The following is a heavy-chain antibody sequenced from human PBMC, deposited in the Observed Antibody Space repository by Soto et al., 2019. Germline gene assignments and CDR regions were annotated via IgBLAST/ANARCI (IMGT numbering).Heavy chain of an antibody. CDR1: GYTFTGYG. CDR2: ISAYNGNT. D-gene: IGHD3-16*01. V-gene: IGHV1-18*01. Sequence: QVQLVQSGAEVKKPGASVKVACKAYGYTFTGYGISWVRRAHGRGLEWMGWISAYNGNTNYAQKLQGRVTMTTDTSTSTAYMELRSLRSDDTAVYYCARGFDGVPRVYWGQGTLVTVSS. J-gene: IGHJ4*02. CDR3: ARGFDGVPRVY.